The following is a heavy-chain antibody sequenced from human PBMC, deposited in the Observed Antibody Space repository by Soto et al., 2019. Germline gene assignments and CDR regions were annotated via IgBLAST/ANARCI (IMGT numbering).Heavy chain of an antibody. D-gene: IGHD5-12*01. CDR1: GGSISSYY. V-gene: IGHV4-59*01. Sequence: PSETLSLTCTVSGGSISSYYWSWIRQPPGKGLEWIGYIYYSGSTNYNPSLKSRVTISVDTSKNQFSLKLSSVTAADTAVYYCARADSGYDFHYYYMDVWGKGTTVTVSS. CDR2: IYYSGST. J-gene: IGHJ6*03. CDR3: ARADSGYDFHYYYMDV.